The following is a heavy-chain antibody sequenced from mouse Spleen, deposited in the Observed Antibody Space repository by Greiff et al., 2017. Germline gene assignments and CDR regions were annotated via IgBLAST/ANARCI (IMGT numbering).Heavy chain of an antibody. D-gene: IGHD1-1*01. J-gene: IGHJ4*01. Sequence: QVQLKESGAELVRPGTSVKVSCKASGYAFTNYLIEWVKQRPGQGLEWIGVINPGSGGTNYNEKFKGKATLTADKSSSTAYMQLSSLTSEDSAVYFCARDYYGTRAMDYWGQGTSVTVSS. V-gene: IGHV1-54*01. CDR1: GYAFTNYL. CDR3: ARDYYGTRAMDY. CDR2: INPGSGGT.